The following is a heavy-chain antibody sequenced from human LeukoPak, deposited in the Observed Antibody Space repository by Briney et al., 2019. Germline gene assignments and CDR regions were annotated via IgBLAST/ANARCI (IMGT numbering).Heavy chain of an antibody. CDR1: GFTLSSYS. V-gene: IGHV3-15*07. Sequence: GGSLRLSCAASGFTLSSYSMNWVRQAPGKGLEWVGRIKSKTDGGTTDYAAPVKGRLTISRDDSKNTLYLQMNSLKTEDTAVYYCTTYYYDSSGYPSLTFDYWGQGTLVTVSS. J-gene: IGHJ4*02. D-gene: IGHD3-22*01. CDR2: IKSKTDGGTT. CDR3: TTYYYDSSGYPSLTFDY.